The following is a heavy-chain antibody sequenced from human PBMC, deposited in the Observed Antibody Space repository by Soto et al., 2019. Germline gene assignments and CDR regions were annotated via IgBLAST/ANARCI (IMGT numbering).Heavy chain of an antibody. Sequence: GGSLRLSCTASGFTFGDYAMSWFRQAPGKGLEWVSLIYSGGTTYYADSVKGRFTISRDNSKNTLYLQMNNLRAEDTAVYYCEGAGYCTHYNCAERPFDSWGQETLVTVAS. CDR1: GFTFGDYA. CDR3: EGAGYCTHYNCAERPFDS. D-gene: IGHD2-8*01. J-gene: IGHJ4*02. V-gene: IGHV3-66*01. CDR2: IYSGGTT.